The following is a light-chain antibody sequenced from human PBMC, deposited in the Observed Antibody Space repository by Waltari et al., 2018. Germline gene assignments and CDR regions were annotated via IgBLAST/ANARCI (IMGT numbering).Light chain of an antibody. J-gene: IGLJ3*02. Sequence: QSVLTQPASVSGSPGQSITISCTGTSSHIGAYNYVSWYQQHPGKAPKLMIYDVSKWPSGVSNRFSGSKSGNTASLTISGLQADDEADYYCSSYTRSNTWVFGGGTKLTVL. CDR3: SSYTRSNTWV. CDR1: SSHIGAYNY. CDR2: DVS. V-gene: IGLV2-14*01.